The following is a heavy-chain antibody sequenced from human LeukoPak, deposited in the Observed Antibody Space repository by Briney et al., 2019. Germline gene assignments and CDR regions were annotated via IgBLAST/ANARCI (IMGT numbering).Heavy chain of an antibody. CDR1: GYIFTTYA. J-gene: IGHJ4*02. D-gene: IGHD6-19*01. CDR2: INPNSGGT. CDR3: ARAEGGLYKNGWETWGY. V-gene: IGHV1-2*02. Sequence: ASVKVSCKASGYIFTTYAITWVRQAPGQGLEWMGWINPNSGGTNYAQKFQGRVTMTRDTSITTAYMELSRLRSDDTAVYYCARAEGGLYKNGWETWGYWGQGTLVTVSS.